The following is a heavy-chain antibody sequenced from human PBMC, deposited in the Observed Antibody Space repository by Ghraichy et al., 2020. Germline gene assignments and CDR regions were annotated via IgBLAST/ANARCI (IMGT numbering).Heavy chain of an antibody. D-gene: IGHD4-23*01. Sequence: GESLNISCVGSGFTFSSYSMNWVRQSPGKGLEWVSYITSRSRTIFYADSVKGRFTISRDNAQNSLYLQMNSLRDEDTAEYYCARGSRVVRFYYYDGMDVWGQGTTVTVSS. CDR1: GFTFSSYS. J-gene: IGHJ6*02. CDR3: ARGSRVVRFYYYDGMDV. CDR2: ITSRSRTI. V-gene: IGHV3-48*02.